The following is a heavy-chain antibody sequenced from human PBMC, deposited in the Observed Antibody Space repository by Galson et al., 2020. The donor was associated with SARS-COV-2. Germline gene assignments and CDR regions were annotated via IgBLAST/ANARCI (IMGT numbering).Heavy chain of an antibody. Sequence: GESLKISCAASGFTFSSYGMHWVRQAPGEGLDWVAFIRYDGTKTYYVDSVKGRFTISRDNSKNTLYLQINTLRPEDTGVYYCAKEKAAYCGGDCAFDTFDLWGQGTMVTVSS. CDR1: GFTFSSYG. D-gene: IGHD2-21*02. CDR3: AKEKAAYCGGDCAFDTFDL. J-gene: IGHJ3*01. V-gene: IGHV3-30*02. CDR2: IRYDGTKT.